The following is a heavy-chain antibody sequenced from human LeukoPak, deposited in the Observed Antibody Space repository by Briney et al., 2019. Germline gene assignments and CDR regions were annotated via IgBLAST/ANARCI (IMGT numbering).Heavy chain of an antibody. V-gene: IGHV1-18*01. CDR2: ISPHNGNT. Sequence: ASVKVSCKASGYTFSSYGISWVRHAPGQGLAWMGWISPHNGNTNYAQKLQGRVTMTTDTSTSTAYMELRSLRSDDTAVYYCARDLGYDSSGYYRTPAYFDYWGQGTLVTVSS. CDR1: GYTFSSYG. J-gene: IGHJ4*02. D-gene: IGHD3-22*01. CDR3: ARDLGYDSSGYYRTPAYFDY.